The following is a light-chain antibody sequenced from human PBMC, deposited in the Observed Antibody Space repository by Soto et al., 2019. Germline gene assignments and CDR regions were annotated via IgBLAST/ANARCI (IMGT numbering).Light chain of an antibody. CDR2: GNS. V-gene: IGLV1-40*01. Sequence: QSVLTQPPSVSGAPGQRVTISCTGSSSNIGAGYDVHWYQQLPGTAPKLLIYGNSNRPSGVPDRFSGSKSGTSASLAITGLRAEDAADYYCQSYDSSLSGGVFGGGTALTAL. J-gene: IGLJ3*02. CDR1: SSNIGAGYD. CDR3: QSYDSSLSGGV.